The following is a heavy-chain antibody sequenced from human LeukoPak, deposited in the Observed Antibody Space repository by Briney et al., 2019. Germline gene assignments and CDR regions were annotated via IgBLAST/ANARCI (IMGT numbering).Heavy chain of an antibody. D-gene: IGHD3-16*01. CDR3: ARALLGEYYFDY. CDR1: GGTFSSYA. V-gene: IGHV1-69*05. CDR2: IIPIFGTA. Sequence: SVKVSCKASGGTFSSYAISWVRQAPGQGLEWMGRIIPIFGTANYAQKFQGRVTVTTDESTSTAYMELSSLRSEDTAVYYCARALLGEYYFDYWGQGTLVTVSS. J-gene: IGHJ4*02.